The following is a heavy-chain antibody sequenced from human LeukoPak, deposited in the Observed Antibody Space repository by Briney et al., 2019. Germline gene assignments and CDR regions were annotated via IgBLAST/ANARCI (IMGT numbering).Heavy chain of an antibody. CDR1: GGSISSYY. CDR2: IYTSGST. Sequence: SETLSLTCTVSGGSISSYYWSWIRQPAGKGLEWIGRIYTSGSTNYNPSLKSRVTISVDTSKNQFSLKLSSVTAADTAVYYCARGQVAEPFDWFDPWGQGTLVTVSS. D-gene: IGHD2-15*01. CDR3: ARGQVAEPFDWFDP. V-gene: IGHV4-4*07. J-gene: IGHJ5*02.